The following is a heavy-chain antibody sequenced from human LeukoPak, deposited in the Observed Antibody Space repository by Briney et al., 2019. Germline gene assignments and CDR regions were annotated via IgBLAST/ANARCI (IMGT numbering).Heavy chain of an antibody. CDR1: GFIFSSYW. CDR2: IKQDGSDK. J-gene: IGHJ4*02. D-gene: IGHD3-22*01. V-gene: IGHV3-7*01. Sequence: GGSLRLSCAASGFIFSSYWMSWVRRAPGKGLEWVANIKQDGSDKSYVDSVKGRFTISRDNAKNSLYLQMNSLRAEDTAVYYCARDSRFTMRDYWGQGTLVTVSS. CDR3: ARDSRFTMRDY.